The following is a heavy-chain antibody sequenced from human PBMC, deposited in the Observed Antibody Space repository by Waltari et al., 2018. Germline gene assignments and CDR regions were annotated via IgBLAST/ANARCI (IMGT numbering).Heavy chain of an antibody. CDR2: IYDAGST. J-gene: IGHJ4*02. CDR1: GFTVSKNH. CDR3: ARARDEDTAMVYFDH. Sequence: EVQLVESGGGSVHPGGSLRLSCAASGFTVSKNHMGWVRQAPGGGLEWVSLIYDAGSTYYPDSVRGRFTIARDNSKNTVHLQMNSLRVEDTAIYYCARARDEDTAMVYFDHWGQGTLVSVSS. V-gene: IGHV3-66*02. D-gene: IGHD5-18*01.